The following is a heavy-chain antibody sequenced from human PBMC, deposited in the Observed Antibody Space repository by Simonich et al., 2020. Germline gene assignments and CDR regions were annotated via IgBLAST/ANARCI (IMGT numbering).Heavy chain of an antibody. CDR2: INHSGNT. Sequence: QVQLQQWGAGLLKPSETLSLTCAVYGGSFSGYYWSWIRQPPGKGLAWYGEINHSGNTNYHPSLKSRVTISVDTSKNQFSLKLSSVTAADTAVYYCARGLRVAAAGTAFQHWGQGTLVTVSS. D-gene: IGHD6-13*01. CDR1: GGSFSGYY. V-gene: IGHV4-34*01. J-gene: IGHJ1*01. CDR3: ARGLRVAAAGTAFQH.